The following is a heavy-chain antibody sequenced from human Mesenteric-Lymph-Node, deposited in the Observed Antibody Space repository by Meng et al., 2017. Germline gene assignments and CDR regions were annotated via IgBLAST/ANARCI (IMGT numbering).Heavy chain of an antibody. J-gene: IGHJ5*02. CDR3: TRDMGAPGWFDP. CDR1: GFTFTSYA. CDR2: IYSGGST. V-gene: IGHV3-23*03. D-gene: IGHD1-26*01. Sequence: EVQRVEGGGGLVQTGGSLRLSCSSSGFTFTSYALNWVRQAPGKGLEWVSGIYSGGSTYYADSVKGRFTISRDTSRNTLYLQMNSLRAEDSAVYYCTRDMGAPGWFDPWGQGTLVTVSS.